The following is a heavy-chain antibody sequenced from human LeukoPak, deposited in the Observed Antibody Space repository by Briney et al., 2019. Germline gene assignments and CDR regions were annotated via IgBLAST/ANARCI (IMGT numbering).Heavy chain of an antibody. CDR2: IYYSGST. CDR1: GGSISSYY. CDR3: AREGSMTTVKHYFDY. Sequence: SETLSLTCTVSGGSISSYYWSWLRQPPGKGLEWLGYIYYSGSTNYNPSLKSRVTISVDTSKNQFSLKVSSVTAADTAVYYCAREGSMTTVKHYFDYWGQGTLVTVSS. D-gene: IGHD4-11*01. J-gene: IGHJ4*02. V-gene: IGHV4-59*01.